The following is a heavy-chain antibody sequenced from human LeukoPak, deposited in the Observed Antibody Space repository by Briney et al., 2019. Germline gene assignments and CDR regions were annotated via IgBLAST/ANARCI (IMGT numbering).Heavy chain of an antibody. CDR3: AREHGYSGPYRGEAFDY. CDR2: IIPIFGTA. D-gene: IGHD5-12*01. V-gene: IGHV1-69*13. CDR1: GGTFSSYA. Sequence: EASVRVSCTASGGTFSSYAISWVRQAPGQGLEWMGGIIPIFGTANYAQKFQGRVTITADEATSTAYMELSSRRSEDTAVYDCAREHGYSGPYRGEAFDYWGQGTLVTVSS. J-gene: IGHJ4*02.